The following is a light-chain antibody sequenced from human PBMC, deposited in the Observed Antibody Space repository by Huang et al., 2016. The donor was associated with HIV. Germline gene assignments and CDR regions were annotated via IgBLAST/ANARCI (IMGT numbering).Light chain of an antibody. V-gene: IGKV3-15*01. J-gene: IGKJ1*01. CDR3: HQYTKWPSWT. CDR2: GAS. Sequence: EIVMTQSPGTLTVSPGERATLSCRASQSVSSNLAWYQQKPGQTPRLLIYGASTRATGIPARSSGSGSGTEFTLTISSLQSEDFGVYYCHQYTKWPSWTFGQGTKVEIK. CDR1: QSVSSN.